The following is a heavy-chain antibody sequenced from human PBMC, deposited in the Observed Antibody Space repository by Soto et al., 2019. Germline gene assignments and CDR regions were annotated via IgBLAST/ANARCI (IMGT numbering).Heavy chain of an antibody. J-gene: IGHJ6*02. V-gene: IGHV1-69*13. CDR1: GGTFSSYA. Sequence: ASVKVSCKASGGTFSSYAISWVRQAPGQGLEWMGGIIPIFGTANYAQKFQGRVTITADESTSTAYMELSSLRSEDTAVYYCARAGYDSLFNYYYGMDVWGQGTTVTVSS. CDR3: ARAGYDSLFNYYYGMDV. CDR2: IIPIFGTA. D-gene: IGHD3-22*01.